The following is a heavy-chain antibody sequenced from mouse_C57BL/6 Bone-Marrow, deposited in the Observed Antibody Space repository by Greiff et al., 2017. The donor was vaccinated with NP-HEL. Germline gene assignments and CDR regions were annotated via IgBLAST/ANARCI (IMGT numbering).Heavy chain of an antibody. Sequence: VQLQQSGAELVMPGASVKLSCKASGYTFTSYWMHWVKQRPGQGLEWIGEIDPSDSYTNYNQKFKGKSTLTVDKSSSTAYMQLSSLTSEDSAVYYCARNYDGSRWFAYWGQGTLVTVSA. CDR1: GYTFTSYW. D-gene: IGHD2-4*01. J-gene: IGHJ3*01. CDR2: IDPSDSYT. CDR3: ARNYDGSRWFAY. V-gene: IGHV1-69*01.